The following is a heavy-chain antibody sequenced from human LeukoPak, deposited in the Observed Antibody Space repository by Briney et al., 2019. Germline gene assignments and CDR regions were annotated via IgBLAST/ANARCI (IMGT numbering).Heavy chain of an antibody. Sequence: SSETLSLTCTVSGGSISSYYWSWIRQPAGKGLEWIGRIYTSGSTNYNPSLKSRVTMSVDTPKNQFSLKLSSVTAADTAVYYCARDSSGYYYEGPFDYWGREPWSPSPQ. D-gene: IGHD3-22*01. CDR1: GGSISSYY. CDR3: ARDSSGYYYEGPFDY. V-gene: IGHV4-4*07. CDR2: IYTSGST. J-gene: IGHJ4*02.